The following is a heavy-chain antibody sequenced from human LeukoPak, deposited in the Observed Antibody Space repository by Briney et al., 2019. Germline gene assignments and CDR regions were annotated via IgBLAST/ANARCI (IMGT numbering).Heavy chain of an antibody. CDR3: ARDPSGYFNY. D-gene: IGHD3-22*01. Sequence: SETLSLTCTVSGGSISNYYWSWIRQPPGKGLEWIGYIDYSGSTNYNPSLKSRVTISVDTSKNQFSLKLSSVTAADTAVYYCARDPSGYFNYWGQGTLVTVSS. V-gene: IGHV4-59*01. J-gene: IGHJ4*02. CDR2: IDYSGST. CDR1: GGSISNYY.